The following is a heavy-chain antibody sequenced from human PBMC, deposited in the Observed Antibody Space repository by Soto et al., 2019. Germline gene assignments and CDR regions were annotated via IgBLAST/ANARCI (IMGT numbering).Heavy chain of an antibody. CDR1: GYSFTSYW. V-gene: IGHV5-51*01. CDR3: ARQLTYYDILTGYYNAQVFDY. J-gene: IGHJ4*02. CDR2: IYPGDSDT. Sequence: GESLKISCKGSGYSFTSYWIGWVRQMPGKGLEWMGIIYPGDSDTRYSPSFQGQVTISADKSISTAYLQWSSLKASDTAMYYCARQLTYYDILTGYYNAQVFDYWGQGTLVTVSS. D-gene: IGHD3-9*01.